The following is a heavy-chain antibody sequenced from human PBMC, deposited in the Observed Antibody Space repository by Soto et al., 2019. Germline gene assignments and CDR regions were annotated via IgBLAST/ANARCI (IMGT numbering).Heavy chain of an antibody. D-gene: IGHD1-26*01. CDR3: AKDRVTGASYYYYYGMDV. CDR1: GFTFSSYG. J-gene: IGHJ6*02. V-gene: IGHV3-30*18. Sequence: GGSLRLSCAASGFTFSSYGMHWVRQAPGKGLEWVAVISYDGSNKYYADSVKGRFTISRDNSKNTLYLQMNSLRAEDTAVYYCAKDRVTGASYYYYYGMDVWGQGTTVTVSS. CDR2: ISYDGSNK.